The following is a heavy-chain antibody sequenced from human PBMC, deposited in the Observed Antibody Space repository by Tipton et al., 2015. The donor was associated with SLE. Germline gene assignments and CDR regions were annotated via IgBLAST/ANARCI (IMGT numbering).Heavy chain of an antibody. Sequence: TLPLTCTVSGDSISRHSWTWIRQPPGKRLEWIGNIYTSGNLNLNSSLKTRFTISVDTSKNQFSLKLSSVTAADTAVYYCARNLGPEWMATKRGYFDLWGRGTLVSVSS. CDR1: GDSISRHS. V-gene: IGHV4-4*09. D-gene: IGHD5-24*01. CDR2: IYTSGNL. CDR3: ARNLGPEWMATKRGYFDL. J-gene: IGHJ2*01.